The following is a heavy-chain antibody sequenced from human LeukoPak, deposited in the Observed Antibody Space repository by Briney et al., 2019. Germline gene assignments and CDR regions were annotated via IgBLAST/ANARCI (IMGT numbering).Heavy chain of an antibody. Sequence: GESLKISCQGSGDSFTSYWIGWVRQMPGKGLEWMGIIYPGDSDTRYSPSFQGQVTISADKSINTAYLQWSSLKASDTAMYYCARPRIAAAGYAFDIWGQGTMVTVSS. CDR1: GDSFTSYW. CDR2: IYPGDSDT. CDR3: ARPRIAAAGYAFDI. V-gene: IGHV5-51*01. J-gene: IGHJ3*02. D-gene: IGHD6-13*01.